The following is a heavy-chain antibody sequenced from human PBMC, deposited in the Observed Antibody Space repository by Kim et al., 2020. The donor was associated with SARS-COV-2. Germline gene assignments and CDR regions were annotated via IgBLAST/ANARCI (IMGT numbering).Heavy chain of an antibody. V-gene: IGHV4-39*01. CDR2: IYYSGTT. D-gene: IGHD6-19*01. J-gene: IGHJ5*02. CDR3: VRHMTQWPNWFDP. Sequence: SETLSLTCIVSSGSISSNIYYWAWIRQPPGKGPEWIGSIYYSGTTYYNPSLKGRVSVLVDTSKNQFSLNLDSATAADTAVYYCVRHMTQWPNWFDPWGQGTLVTVSS. CDR1: SGSISSNIYY.